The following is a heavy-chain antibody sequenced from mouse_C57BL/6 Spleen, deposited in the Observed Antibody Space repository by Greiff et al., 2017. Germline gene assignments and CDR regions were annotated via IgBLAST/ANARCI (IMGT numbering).Heavy chain of an antibody. D-gene: IGHD1-1*01. Sequence: EVQLQQSGPELVKPGASVKISCKASGYSFTDYNMNWVKQSPGKGLEWIGVINPNYGTTSYNQKFKGKATLTVDQSSSTAYMQLNSLTSEDSAVYYCARSTTVVEDYAMDYWGQGTSVTVSS. J-gene: IGHJ4*01. CDR1: GYSFTDYN. CDR2: INPNYGTT. CDR3: ARSTTVVEDYAMDY. V-gene: IGHV1-39*01.